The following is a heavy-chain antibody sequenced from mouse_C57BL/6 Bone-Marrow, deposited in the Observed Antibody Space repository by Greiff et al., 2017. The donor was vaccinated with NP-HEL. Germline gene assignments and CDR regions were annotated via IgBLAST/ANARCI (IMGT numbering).Heavy chain of an antibody. J-gene: IGHJ1*03. Sequence: EVKLMESGEGLVKPGGSLKLSCAASGFTFSSYAMSWVRQTPEKRLEWVAYISSGGDYIYYAATVKGRFTISRDNARNTLYLQMSSLKSEDTAMYYCTRGRNYSNYEYFDVWGTGTTVTVSS. CDR3: TRGRNYSNYEYFDV. CDR2: ISSGGDYI. D-gene: IGHD2-5*01. V-gene: IGHV5-9-1*02. CDR1: GFTFSSYA.